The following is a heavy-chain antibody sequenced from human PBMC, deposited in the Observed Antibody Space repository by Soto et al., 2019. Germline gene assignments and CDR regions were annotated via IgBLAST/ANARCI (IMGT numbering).Heavy chain of an antibody. Sequence: GASVKVSCKASGYTFTYRYLHWVRQAPGQALEWMGWITPFNGNTNYAQKFQDRVTITRDRSMSTAYMELSSLRSEDTAMYYCASSAPQYEGGWFDTWGQGTLVTVSS. V-gene: IGHV1-45*02. J-gene: IGHJ5*02. CDR3: ASSAPQYEGGWFDT. CDR1: GYTFTYRY. CDR2: ITPFNGNT. D-gene: IGHD1-26*01.